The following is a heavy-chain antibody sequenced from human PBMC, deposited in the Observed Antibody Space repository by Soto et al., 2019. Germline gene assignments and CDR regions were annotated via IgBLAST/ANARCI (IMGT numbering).Heavy chain of an antibody. V-gene: IGHV5-51*01. J-gene: IGHJ3*01. CDR2: IYPGDSDT. CDR1: GYSFAGYW. Sequence: LKISCKGSGYSFAGYWIGWVRQMPGKGLDWMGVIYPGDSDTRYSPSFHGQVTISADKSISTAYLQWSSLKASDTAMYFCARLPGVRGVFDGFNVWGQGTMVTVSS. D-gene: IGHD3-10*01. CDR3: ARLPGVRGVFDGFNV.